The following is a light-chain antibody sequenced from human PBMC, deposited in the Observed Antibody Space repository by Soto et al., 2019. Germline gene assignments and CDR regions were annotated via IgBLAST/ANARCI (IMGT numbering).Light chain of an antibody. V-gene: IGLV4-69*01. CDR2: LNDDGSH. Sequence: QLVLTQSPSASASLGASVKLTCTLSSGHSNYAIAWHQHQAEKGPRFLMKLNDDGSHIKGAGIPDRFSGSSSGAERYLTISSLQSEDEADYYCQTWGTGTAYVFGTGTKLTVL. J-gene: IGLJ1*01. CDR3: QTWGTGTAYV. CDR1: SGHSNYA.